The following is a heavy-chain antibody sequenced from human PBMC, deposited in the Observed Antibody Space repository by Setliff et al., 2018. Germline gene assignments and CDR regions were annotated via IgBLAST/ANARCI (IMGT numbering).Heavy chain of an antibody. CDR3: ERLVRYCTTTSCQRTSGDDF. CDR2: ISPYTGNT. J-gene: IGHJ4*02. D-gene: IGHD2-2*01. V-gene: IGHV1-18*01. CDR1: GSTFTDSI. Sequence: ASVKVSCKASGSTFTDSIVNWVRLAPGQGLEWMGWISPYTGNTFYAPQFQGRVIMTTDTSTNTAYMDLRSLRSDDTAVYYCERLVRYCTTTSCQRTSGDDFWGQGTLVTVSS.